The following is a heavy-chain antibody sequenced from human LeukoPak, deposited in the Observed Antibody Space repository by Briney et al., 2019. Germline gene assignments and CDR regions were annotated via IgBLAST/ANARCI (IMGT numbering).Heavy chain of an antibody. V-gene: IGHV3-74*01. CDR2: INSDGSRX. Sequence: GGSLRLSCAASGFTXSSYWMXWVXXAPGXXXXXXSRINSDGSRXSYADSVKGRFTISRDNAKNTLYLQMNSLRAEDTAVYYCARDRSIASDYWGQGALVTVSS. CDR3: ARDRSIASDY. J-gene: IGHJ4*02. CDR1: GFTXSSYW. D-gene: IGHD6-6*01.